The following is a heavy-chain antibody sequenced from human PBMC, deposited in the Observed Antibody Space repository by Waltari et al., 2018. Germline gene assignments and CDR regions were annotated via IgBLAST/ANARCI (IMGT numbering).Heavy chain of an antibody. CDR1: GFTFSSLA. CDR3: ALLYSRYYYVMDV. J-gene: IGHJ6*02. CDR2: ISYNGSNK. V-gene: IGHV3-30-3*01. Sequence: QVQLVESGGGVVQPGRSLRLSCAASGFTFSSLAMHWVRRAPGKGRGWVAVISYNGSNKYYADSVKGRLTISRDNSKNTLYLQMNSLRAEDTAVYYCALLYSRYYYVMDVWGQGTTVTVPS. D-gene: IGHD6-13*01.